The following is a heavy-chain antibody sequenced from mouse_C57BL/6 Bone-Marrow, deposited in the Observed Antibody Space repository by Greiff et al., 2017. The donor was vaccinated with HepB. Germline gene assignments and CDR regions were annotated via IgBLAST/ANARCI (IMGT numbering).Heavy chain of an antibody. Sequence: QVQLQQPGAELVKPGASVKMSCKASGYTFTSYWITWVKQRPGQGLEWIGDIYPGSGSTNYNEKFKSKATLTVDTSSSTAYMQLSSLTSEDSAVYYCARYYYGSSYNWYFVVWGTGTTVTVSS. CDR2: IYPGSGST. CDR1: GYTFTSYW. D-gene: IGHD1-1*01. CDR3: ARYYYGSSYNWYFVV. J-gene: IGHJ1*03. V-gene: IGHV1-55*01.